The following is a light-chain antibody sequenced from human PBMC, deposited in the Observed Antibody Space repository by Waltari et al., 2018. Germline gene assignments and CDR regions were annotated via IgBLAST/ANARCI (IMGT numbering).Light chain of an antibody. Sequence: DIQLTQSPSSLSASVGDRVTITCQASQDIKKYLSWYQQKPGKAPNILIYDAAKLQTGVPSRFSGSGSGTDFTLTISRLQPEDIATYYCQKYDNLPLTYGGGTKVEIK. V-gene: IGKV1-33*01. CDR2: DAA. CDR1: QDIKKY. J-gene: IGKJ4*01. CDR3: QKYDNLPLT.